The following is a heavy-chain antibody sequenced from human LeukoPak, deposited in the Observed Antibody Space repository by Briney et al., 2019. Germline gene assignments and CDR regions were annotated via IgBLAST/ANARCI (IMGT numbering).Heavy chain of an antibody. V-gene: IGHV3-30-3*01. CDR3: ARDPDFYGGAGGYFDY. CDR1: GFTFSSYA. Sequence: GGSLRLSCAASGFTFSSYAMHWVRQAPGKGLEWVAVISYDGSNKYYADSVKGRFTISRDNSKNTLYLQMNSLRAEDTAVYYCARDPDFYGGAGGYFDYWGQGTLVTVSS. J-gene: IGHJ4*02. CDR2: ISYDGSNK. D-gene: IGHD4-23*01.